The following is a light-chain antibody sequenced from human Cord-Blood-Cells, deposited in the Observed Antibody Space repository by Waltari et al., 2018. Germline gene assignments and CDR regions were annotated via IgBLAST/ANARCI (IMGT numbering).Light chain of an antibody. Sequence: SSELTQDPAVSVALGQTVRITCQGDSLRSYYASWYQQKPGQAPVLVIYGKNNLPSGIPDRFSGASSGNTASLTITGAQAEDEADYYCNSLDSSGNHVVFGGGTKLTVL. CDR1: SLRSYY. CDR2: GKN. CDR3: NSLDSSGNHVV. J-gene: IGLJ2*01. V-gene: IGLV3-19*01.